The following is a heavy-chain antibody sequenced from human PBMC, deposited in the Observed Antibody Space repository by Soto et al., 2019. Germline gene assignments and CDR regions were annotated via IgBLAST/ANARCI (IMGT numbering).Heavy chain of an antibody. CDR2: IGTTSTYI. Sequence: SGGSLRLSCAASGFTFSRHSLNWVRQAPGKGLEWVSSIGTTSTYIYYADSVKGRFTISRDNAKNSLYLQMDSLRAEDTAVYYCARDGYSSGFDYWGQGTLGTASS. CDR1: GFTFSRHS. D-gene: IGHD6-19*01. CDR3: ARDGYSSGFDY. V-gene: IGHV3-21*01. J-gene: IGHJ4*02.